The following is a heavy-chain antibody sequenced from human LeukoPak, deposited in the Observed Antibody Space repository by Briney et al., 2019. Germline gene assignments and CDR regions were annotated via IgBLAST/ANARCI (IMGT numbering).Heavy chain of an antibody. Sequence: GASVKVSCKASGGTFISYAISWVRLAPGQGLEWMGRIIPIFGTANYAQKFQGRVTITTDESTSTAYMELSSLRSEDTAVYYCARDHDFNSSSSELDYWGQGTRVTVSS. J-gene: IGHJ4*02. D-gene: IGHD6-6*01. CDR1: GGTFISYA. V-gene: IGHV1-69*05. CDR2: IIPIFGTA. CDR3: ARDHDFNSSSSELDY.